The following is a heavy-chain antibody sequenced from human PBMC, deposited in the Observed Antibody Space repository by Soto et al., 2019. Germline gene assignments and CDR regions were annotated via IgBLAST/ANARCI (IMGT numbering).Heavy chain of an antibody. J-gene: IGHJ4*02. D-gene: IGHD6-13*01. Sequence: QVQLQESGPGLVKPSQTLSLTCTVSGDSISSGDHYWIWIRQPPGKGLEWIGSIYYSGTTYSRPSLQRRVTISVDTSTTQFSRKLNSVTAADTAVYYCARGAYSDASSYFDVWGQGTLVAVSS. CDR3: ARGAYSDASSYFDV. CDR2: IYYSGTT. CDR1: GDSISSGDHY. V-gene: IGHV4-30-4*01.